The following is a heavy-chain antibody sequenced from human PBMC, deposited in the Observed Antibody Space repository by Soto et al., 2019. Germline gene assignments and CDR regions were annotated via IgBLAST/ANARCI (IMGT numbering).Heavy chain of an antibody. V-gene: IGHV3-7*01. CDR2: IKQDGSEK. J-gene: IGHJ4*02. D-gene: IGHD3-3*01. CDR3: ARVRFLEWLLHDY. Sequence: PGGSLRLSCAASGFTFSSYWMSWVRQAPGKGLEWVANIKQDGSEKYYVDSVKGRFTISRDNAKNSLYLQMNSLRAEDTAVYYCARVRFLEWLLHDYWGQGTLVTVSS. CDR1: GFTFSSYW.